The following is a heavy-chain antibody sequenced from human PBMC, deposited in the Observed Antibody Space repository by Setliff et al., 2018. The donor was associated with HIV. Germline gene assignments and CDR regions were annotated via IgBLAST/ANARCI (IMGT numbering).Heavy chain of an antibody. J-gene: IGHJ4*02. CDR2: IYYSGST. V-gene: IGHV4-30-4*08. CDR1: GGSISGGDYY. Sequence: SETLSLTCTVSGGSISGGDYYWSWIRQPPGKGLEWIGYIYYSGSTYYNPSLKSRVTISVDTSKNQFSLKLSSVTASDTAVYYCARQAIFGYYDSSGYLDYWGQGILVTVSS. CDR3: ARQAIFGYYDSSGYLDY. D-gene: IGHD3-22*01.